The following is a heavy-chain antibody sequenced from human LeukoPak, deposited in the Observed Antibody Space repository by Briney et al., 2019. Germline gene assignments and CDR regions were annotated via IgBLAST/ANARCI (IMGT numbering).Heavy chain of an antibody. CDR1: GGSISSYY. CDR3: ARGPRSSDWYSVDY. CDR2: IHYSGST. J-gene: IGHJ4*02. V-gene: IGHV4-59*12. Sequence: SETLSLTCTVSGGSISSYYWSWIRQPPGKGLEWIGYIHYSGSTNYNPSLKSRVTMSVDTSKNQFSLKLSSVTAADTAVYYCARGPRSSDWYSVDYWGRGTLVTVSS. D-gene: IGHD6-19*01.